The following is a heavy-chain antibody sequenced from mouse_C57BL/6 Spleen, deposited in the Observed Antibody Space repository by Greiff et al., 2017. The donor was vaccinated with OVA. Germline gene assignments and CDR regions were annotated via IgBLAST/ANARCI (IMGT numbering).Heavy chain of an antibody. D-gene: IGHD2-3*01. CDR2: IDPSDSET. Sequence: VQLQQPGAELVRPGSSVKLSCKASGYTFTSYWMHWVKQRPIQGLEWIGNIDPSDSETHYNQKFKDKATLTVDKSSSTAYMQLSSLTSEDSAVYYCARRAYDGYYYAMDYWGQGTSVTVSS. J-gene: IGHJ4*01. V-gene: IGHV1-52*01. CDR3: ARRAYDGYYYAMDY. CDR1: GYTFTSYW.